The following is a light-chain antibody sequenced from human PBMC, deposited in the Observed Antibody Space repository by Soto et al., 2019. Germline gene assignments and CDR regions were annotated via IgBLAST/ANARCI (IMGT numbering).Light chain of an antibody. Sequence: LLTQSPATVSVSPGEGATLSCRASQNIGTNLAWYQQKSGQAPRLLIYGASNRATGVPAKFSGGGSGTDFTLTISSLQSEDFAGYYCLQFDKWPPRLTFGGGTKVEIK. CDR1: QNIGTN. V-gene: IGKV3-15*01. CDR3: LQFDKWPPRLT. J-gene: IGKJ4*01. CDR2: GAS.